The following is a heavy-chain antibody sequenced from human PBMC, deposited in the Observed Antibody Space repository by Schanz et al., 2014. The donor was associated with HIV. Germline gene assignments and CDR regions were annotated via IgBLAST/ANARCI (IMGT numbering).Heavy chain of an antibody. CDR2: IKEDGIEK. V-gene: IGHV3-7*01. CDR3: VKGERIGYRIEVTGPTFDY. Sequence: DVQLVESGGSLVQPGGSLRLSCAASGFRFRSYWMSWVRQAPGKGREWVANIKEDGIEKYYVDSVKDRFTISRDNAKNTLYVQIRSLRNEDTAVYYCVKGERIGYRIEVTGPTFDYWGQGTLVTVSS. D-gene: IGHD3-22*01. J-gene: IGHJ4*02. CDR1: GFRFRSYW.